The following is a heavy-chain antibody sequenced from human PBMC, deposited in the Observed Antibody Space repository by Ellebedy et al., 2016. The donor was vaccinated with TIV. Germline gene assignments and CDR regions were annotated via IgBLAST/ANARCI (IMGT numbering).Heavy chain of an antibody. V-gene: IGHV3-48*04. CDR1: GFTLSNYN. CDR2: ITTGSSTI. CDR3: ARDSASLLRRSYNDY. D-gene: IGHD1-1*01. Sequence: GESLKISXAASGFTLSNYNMNWVRQVPGGGLEWVSYITTGSSTIYYADSVKGRFAVSRDNAKDSLFLQMNSLRAEDTAVYYCARDSASLLRRSYNDYWGRGTLITVSA. J-gene: IGHJ4*02.